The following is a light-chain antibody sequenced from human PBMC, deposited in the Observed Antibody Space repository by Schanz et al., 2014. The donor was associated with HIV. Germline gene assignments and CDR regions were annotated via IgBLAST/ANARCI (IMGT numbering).Light chain of an antibody. CDR3: GTWDSSLSAGGV. V-gene: IGLV1-51*01. CDR2: DNN. CDR1: SYSIGKNF. Sequence: QSVLTQPPSVSAAPGQKVTISCSGHSYSIGKNFVSWFQQLPGTAPKLLIYDNNKRPSGIPDRFSGSKSGTSATLGITGLQTGDEADYYCGTWDSSLSAGGVFGGGTKRTVL. J-gene: IGLJ3*02.